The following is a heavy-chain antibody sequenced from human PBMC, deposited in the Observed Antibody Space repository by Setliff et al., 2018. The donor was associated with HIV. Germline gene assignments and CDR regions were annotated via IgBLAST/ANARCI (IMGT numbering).Heavy chain of an antibody. CDR3: ARGGVYYYDSSGWSMDY. Sequence: SVKVSCKASGGTFSSYAISWVRRAPGQGLEWMGGIIPIFGTANYAQKFQGRVTITTDESTSTAYMELSSLRSEDTAVYYCARGGVYYYDSSGWSMDYWGQGTLVTVSS. CDR1: GGTFSSYA. V-gene: IGHV1-69*05. J-gene: IGHJ4*02. D-gene: IGHD3-22*01. CDR2: IIPIFGTA.